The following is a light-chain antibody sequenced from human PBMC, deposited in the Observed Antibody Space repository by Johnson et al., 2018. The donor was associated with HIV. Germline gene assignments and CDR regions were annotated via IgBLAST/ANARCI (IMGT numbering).Light chain of an antibody. V-gene: IGLV1-51*01. J-gene: IGLJ1*01. CDR1: SSNIGNNY. CDR3: YSTDSSGNHRSYV. Sequence: QSVLTQPPSVSAAPGQKVTISCSGTSSNIGNNYVSWYQHLPGTAPKVLIYDNDKRPSGIPDRFSGSSSGTMATLTISGAQVEDEADYYCYSTDSSGNHRSYVFGTGTKVTVL. CDR2: DND.